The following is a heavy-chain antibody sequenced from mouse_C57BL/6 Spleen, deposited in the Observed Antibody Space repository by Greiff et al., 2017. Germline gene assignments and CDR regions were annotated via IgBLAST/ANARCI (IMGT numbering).Heavy chain of an antibody. Sequence: EVKLMESGPELVKPGASVKISCKASGYSFTDYNMNWVKQSNGKSLEWIGVINPNYGTTSYNQKFKGKATLTVDQSSSTAYMQLNSLTSEDSAVYYCARRGNLGSSPWYFDVWGTGTTVTVSS. J-gene: IGHJ1*03. CDR2: INPNYGTT. CDR1: GYSFTDYN. V-gene: IGHV1-39*01. CDR3: ARRGNLGSSPWYFDV. D-gene: IGHD1-1*01.